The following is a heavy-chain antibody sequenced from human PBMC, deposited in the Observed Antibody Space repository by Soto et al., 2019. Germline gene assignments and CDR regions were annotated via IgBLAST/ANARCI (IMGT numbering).Heavy chain of an antibody. J-gene: IGHJ4*02. CDR2: FYHSGSA. CDR3: ARGEYYGSGNYFDY. V-gene: IGHV4-38-2*01. D-gene: IGHD3-10*01. CDR1: GHSISSGYY. Sequence: SETLSLTCAVSGHSISSGYYWGGIRQPPGKGLEWIGSFYHSGSAYYNPSLKSRVTISVDTSKNQFSLKLSSVTAADTAVYYCARGEYYGSGNYFDYWGQGTLVTVSS.